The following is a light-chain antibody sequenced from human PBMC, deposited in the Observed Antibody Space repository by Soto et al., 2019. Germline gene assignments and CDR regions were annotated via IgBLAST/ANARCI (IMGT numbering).Light chain of an antibody. J-gene: IGKJ2*01. Sequence: EIVLTQSPGTLSLSPGERATLSCRASQSVSSSYLAWYQQKPGQAPRLLIYAASSRATGIPDRFSGSGSGTDFTLTISRLEPKDFAVYYCQQYDSSLYTFGQGTKLEIK. V-gene: IGKV3-20*01. CDR1: QSVSSSY. CDR3: QQYDSSLYT. CDR2: AAS.